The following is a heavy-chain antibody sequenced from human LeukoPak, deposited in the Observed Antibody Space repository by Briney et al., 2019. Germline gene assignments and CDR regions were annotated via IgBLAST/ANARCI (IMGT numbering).Heavy chain of an antibody. CDR3: ARDGEYGSGSYYNPVNWFDP. V-gene: IGHV4-39*07. D-gene: IGHD3-10*01. CDR2: IYYSGTT. Sequence: SETLSLTCTVSGGSISSSSYYWGWIRQPPGKGLEWIGSIYYSGTTYYNPSLKSRVTISVDTSKNQFSLKLSSLTAADTAVYYCARDGEYGSGSYYNPVNWFDPWGQGTLVTVSS. J-gene: IGHJ5*02. CDR1: GGSISSSSYY.